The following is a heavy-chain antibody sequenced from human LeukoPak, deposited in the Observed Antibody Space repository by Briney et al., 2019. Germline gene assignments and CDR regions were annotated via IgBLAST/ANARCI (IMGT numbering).Heavy chain of an antibody. CDR3: ARDRAEWQYYFDTSGDYYVGDSFDI. CDR1: GGSISSYY. J-gene: IGHJ3*02. V-gene: IGHV4-59*12. Sequence: SETLSLTCTVSGGSISSYYWSWIRQPPGKGLEWIGYIYYSGSTNYNPSLKSRVTISVDTSKNQFSLKLSSVTAADTAVYYCARDRAEWQYYFDTSGDYYVGDSFDIWGQGTMVTVSS. D-gene: IGHD3-22*01. CDR2: IYYSGST.